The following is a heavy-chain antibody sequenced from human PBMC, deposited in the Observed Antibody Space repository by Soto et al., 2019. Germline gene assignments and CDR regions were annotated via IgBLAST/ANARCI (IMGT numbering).Heavy chain of an antibody. V-gene: IGHV3-48*01. CDR1: GITFSSHA. J-gene: IGHJ4*02. CDR3: LDGDDN. CDR2: IRATSAT. Sequence: EVQLVESGGDLVQPGGSLRLSCAASGITFSSHAMNWVRQAPGKGLEWVASIRATSATYYADSVKGRFIISRDNAKDSLFLQMNRLRSEDTAVYYCLDGDDNWGQGTLVTVSS. D-gene: IGHD4-17*01.